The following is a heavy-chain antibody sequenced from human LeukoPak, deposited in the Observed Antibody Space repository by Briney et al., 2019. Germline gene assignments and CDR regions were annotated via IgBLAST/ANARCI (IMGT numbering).Heavy chain of an antibody. Sequence: GGSLRLSCAASGFTFSSYAMHWVRQAPGKGLEWVAVISYDGSNKYYADSVKGRFTISRDNSKNTLYLQMNSLRAEDTAVYYCARGRDCRWLQCIIDYWGQGTLVTVSS. CDR1: GFTFSSYA. J-gene: IGHJ4*02. D-gene: IGHD5-24*01. CDR2: ISYDGSNK. CDR3: ARGRDCRWLQCIIDY. V-gene: IGHV3-30-3*01.